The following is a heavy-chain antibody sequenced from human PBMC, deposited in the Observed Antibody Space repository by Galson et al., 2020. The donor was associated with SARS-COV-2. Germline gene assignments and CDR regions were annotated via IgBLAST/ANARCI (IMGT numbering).Heavy chain of an antibody. Sequence: SQTLSLTCAIPVDNVSSNRAAWNWIRQSPSRGLEWLGRTYYRSKWNNDYAVSMKGRLIINADTSENQFSLQLDSVTPEDTAVYYCARDPSDWTFFDYWGQGTLVTVSS. V-gene: IGHV6-1*01. D-gene: IGHD1-1*01. CDR2: TYYRSKWNN. CDR1: VDNVSSNRAA. J-gene: IGHJ4*02. CDR3: ARDPSDWTFFDY.